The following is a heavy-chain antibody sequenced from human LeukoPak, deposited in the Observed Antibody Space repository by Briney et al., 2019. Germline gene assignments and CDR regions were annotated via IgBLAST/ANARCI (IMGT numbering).Heavy chain of an antibody. CDR2: ISGSGGST. CDR1: GFTFSSYA. V-gene: IGHV3-23*01. CDR3: AKDRDSSSWYLGSCFGDY. D-gene: IGHD6-13*01. Sequence: PGRSLRLSCAASGFTFSSYALSWVRQAPGKGLEWVSGISGSGGSTHYADSVKGRFTISRDKSKNTLYLEMNSLRAEDTAVYYCAKDRDSSSWYLGSCFGDYWGQGTLVTVSS. J-gene: IGHJ4*02.